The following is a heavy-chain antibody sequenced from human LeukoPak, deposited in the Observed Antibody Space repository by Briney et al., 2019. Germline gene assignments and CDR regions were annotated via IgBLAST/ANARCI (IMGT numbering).Heavy chain of an antibody. CDR1: GYSISSGYY. V-gene: IGHV4-38-2*02. J-gene: IGHJ4*02. CDR3: ARTPRGSYSSH. CDR2: IYHSGST. D-gene: IGHD1-26*01. Sequence: SETLSLTCTVSGYSISSGYYWGWIRQPPGKGLEWIGSIYHSGSTYYNPSLKSRVAISVDTSKNQFSLKLSSVTAADTAVYYCARTPRGSYSSHWGQGTLVTVSS.